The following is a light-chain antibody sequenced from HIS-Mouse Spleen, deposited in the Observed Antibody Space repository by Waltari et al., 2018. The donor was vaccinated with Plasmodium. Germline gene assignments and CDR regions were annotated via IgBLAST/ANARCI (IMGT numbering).Light chain of an antibody. CDR3: YSTDSSGNHRV. Sequence: SYELTQPHSVSVSPGQTARITCSGDALPKKYAYWYQQKSGQAPVLVIYEDSKRPPGIPDRVSGSRAGTMATLTISGAQVEDEADYYCYSTDSSGNHRVFGGGTKLTVL. J-gene: IGLJ3*02. V-gene: IGLV3-10*01. CDR2: EDS. CDR1: ALPKKY.